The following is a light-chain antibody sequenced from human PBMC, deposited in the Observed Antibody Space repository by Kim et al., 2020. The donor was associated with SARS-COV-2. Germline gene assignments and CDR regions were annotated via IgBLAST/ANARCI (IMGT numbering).Light chain of an antibody. CDR1: QSVRSS. J-gene: IGKJ4*01. CDR2: DAS. Sequence: EIVTTQSPATLSVSPGERATLSCRASQSVRSSLAWYQQRPGQAPRLLIYDASIRATGVPARFTVSGSGTEFTLTISSLQSEDFAVYFCQQYYTWSALTFGGGTKVDIK. V-gene: IGKV3D-15*01. CDR3: QQYYTWSALT.